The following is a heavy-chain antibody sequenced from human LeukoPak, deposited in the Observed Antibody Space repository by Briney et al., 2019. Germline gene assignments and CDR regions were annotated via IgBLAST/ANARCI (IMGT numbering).Heavy chain of an antibody. CDR1: GGSISNYY. CDR3: ASLDSSGYHYLDY. J-gene: IGHJ4*02. Sequence: SETLSLTCIVSGGSISNYYWSWIRQPAGKGLEWIGRINTSGSTNCNPSLKSRVTMSVDTSKNQFSLKLTSVTAADTAVYYCASLDSSGYHYLDYWGQGTLVTVSS. CDR2: INTSGST. D-gene: IGHD3-22*01. V-gene: IGHV4-4*07.